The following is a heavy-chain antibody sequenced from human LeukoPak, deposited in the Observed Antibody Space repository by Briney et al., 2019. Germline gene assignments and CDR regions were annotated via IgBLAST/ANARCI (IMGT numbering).Heavy chain of an antibody. D-gene: IGHD6-6*01. J-gene: IGHJ6*03. CDR2: INPSGGST. V-gene: IGHV1-46*01. Sequence: ASVKVSCKASGYTFTSYYMHWVRQAPGQGLEWMGIINPSGGSTSYAQKFQGRVTMTRDTSTSTVYMELSSLRSEDTAVYYCARTGTSARPDYYYYMDVWGKGTTVTVSS. CDR3: ARTGTSARPDYYYYMDV. CDR1: GYTFTSYY.